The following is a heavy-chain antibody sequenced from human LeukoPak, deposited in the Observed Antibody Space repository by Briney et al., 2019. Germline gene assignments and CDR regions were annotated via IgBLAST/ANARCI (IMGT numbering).Heavy chain of an antibody. Sequence: GGSLRLSCAASGLTVTNAWMNWVRQAPGKGLEWVGRIASKTDGGTTDYAAPVKGRFTISRDDSKNTLFLQMNSLKTEDTAVYYCAHGSAQYYEYWGQGTLVTVSS. J-gene: IGHJ1*01. CDR2: IASKTDGGTT. D-gene: IGHD2-15*01. CDR1: GLTVTNAW. CDR3: AHGSAQYYEY. V-gene: IGHV3-15*04.